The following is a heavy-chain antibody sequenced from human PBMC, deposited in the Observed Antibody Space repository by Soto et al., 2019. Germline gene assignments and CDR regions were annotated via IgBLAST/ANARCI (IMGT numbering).Heavy chain of an antibody. J-gene: IGHJ4*02. Sequence: SETLSLTCTVSGGSISSYYWSWIRQPPGKGLEWIGYIYYSGSTNYNPSLKSRVTISVDTSKNQFSLKLSSVTAADTAVYYCAREHYDILTGPTNYFDYWGQGTLVTVSS. CDR3: AREHYDILTGPTNYFDY. CDR1: GGSISSYY. V-gene: IGHV4-59*01. CDR2: IYYSGST. D-gene: IGHD3-9*01.